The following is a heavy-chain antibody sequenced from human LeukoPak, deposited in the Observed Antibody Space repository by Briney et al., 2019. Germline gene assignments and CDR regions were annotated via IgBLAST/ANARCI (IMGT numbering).Heavy chain of an antibody. D-gene: IGHD1-14*01. CDR1: GGSIISSSYY. Sequence: SETLSLTCTVSGGSIISSSYYWVWIRQPPGKGLEWIGSSYNCGSTYHNPSLKSRITISVDTSKKQFSLKVSSVTAADTAVYYCATQPDDAGNFYYYGMDVWGQGTTVTVS. J-gene: IGHJ6*02. CDR3: ATQPDDAGNFYYYGMDV. CDR2: SYNCGST. V-gene: IGHV4-39*01.